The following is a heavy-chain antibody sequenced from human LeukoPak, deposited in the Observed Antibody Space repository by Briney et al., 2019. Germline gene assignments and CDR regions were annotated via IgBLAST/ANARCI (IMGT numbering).Heavy chain of an antibody. V-gene: IGHV3-74*01. CDR3: ARASSGWYTDSNFDY. J-gene: IGHJ4*02. Sequence: GGSLRLSCAPSGFTFSSYWMHWVRQAPGKGLVWVSRINSDGSSTSYADSVKGRFTISRDNAKNTLYLQMNSLRAEDTAVYYCARASSGWYTDSNFDYWGQGTLVTVSS. D-gene: IGHD6-19*01. CDR1: GFTFSSYW. CDR2: INSDGSST.